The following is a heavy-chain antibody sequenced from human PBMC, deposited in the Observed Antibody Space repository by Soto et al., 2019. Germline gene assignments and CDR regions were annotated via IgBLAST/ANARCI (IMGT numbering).Heavy chain of an antibody. CDR3: ARHTPAISISDH. J-gene: IGHJ4*02. D-gene: IGHD2-15*01. CDR2: MHHSGST. V-gene: IGHV4-59*08. Sequence: PSETLSLTCAVSGVSITSHYWSWIRQSPGKGLEWIAYMHHSGSTNYNPSLRSRVAISVDTSKNQFSLKLNSVTAADTAVYYCARHTPAISISDHWGQGTLVTVSS. CDR1: GVSITSHY.